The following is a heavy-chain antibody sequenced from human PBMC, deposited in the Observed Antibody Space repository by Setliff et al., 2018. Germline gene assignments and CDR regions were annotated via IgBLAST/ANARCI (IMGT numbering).Heavy chain of an antibody. CDR1: GFTFSSYA. Sequence: PGGSLRLSCAASGFTFSSYAMSWVRQAPGKGLEWVSVTYASGAANYADSVKGRFTISRDNSKNTLYLQMNSLRAEDTAVYYCRLWLHETMRDYWGQGTLVTVSS. CDR3: RLWLHETMRDY. CDR2: TYASGAA. J-gene: IGHJ4*02. D-gene: IGHD3-10*01. V-gene: IGHV3-23*05.